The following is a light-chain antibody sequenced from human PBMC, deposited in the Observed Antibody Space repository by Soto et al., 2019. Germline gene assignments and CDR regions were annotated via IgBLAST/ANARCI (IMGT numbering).Light chain of an antibody. CDR1: NIGSTS. CDR3: QVWGSITDRGV. V-gene: IGLV3-21*04. CDR2: YDS. J-gene: IGLJ3*02. Sequence: SYELTQPPSVSVAPGKTARITCGGNNIGSTSVHWYQQKPGQAPVLVIYYDSDRSSGIPERFSGSNSGNTATLTISRVEVGDEADYYCQVWGSITDRGVFGGGTKVTVL.